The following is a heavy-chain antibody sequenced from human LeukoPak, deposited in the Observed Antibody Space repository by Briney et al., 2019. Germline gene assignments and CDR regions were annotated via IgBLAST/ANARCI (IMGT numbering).Heavy chain of an antibody. V-gene: IGHV4-34*01. CDR3: ARMGTGAAVGDY. D-gene: IGHD3/OR15-3a*01. CDR1: GGSFSGYY. CDR2: INHSGST. Sequence: ASETLSLTCAVYGGSFSGYYWSWIRQPPGKGLEWIGEINHSGSTNYNPSLKSRVTISVDTSKNQFSLKLSSVTAADTAVYYCARMGTGAAVGDYWGRGTLVTVSS. J-gene: IGHJ4*02.